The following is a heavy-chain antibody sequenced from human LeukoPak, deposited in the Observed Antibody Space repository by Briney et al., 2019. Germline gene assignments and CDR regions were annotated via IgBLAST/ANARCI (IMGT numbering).Heavy chain of an antibody. V-gene: IGHV3-53*01. Sequence: GGSLRLSCAASGFTFSSYWMHWVRQAPGKGLVWVSVIYSGGSIYYADSVKGRFTISRDNSKNTLHLQMNSLRAEDTAVYYCARGYYDILTGSRPEYFQHWGQGTLVTVSS. CDR1: GFTFSSYW. CDR2: IYSGGSI. CDR3: ARGYYDILTGSRPEYFQH. D-gene: IGHD3-9*01. J-gene: IGHJ1*01.